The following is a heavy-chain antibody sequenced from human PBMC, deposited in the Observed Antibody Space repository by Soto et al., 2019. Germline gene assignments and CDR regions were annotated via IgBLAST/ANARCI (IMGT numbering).Heavy chain of an antibody. CDR2: INHSGST. CDR3: ARAPSPYCSGGSCYSGYYYYYMDV. CDR1: GGSFSGYY. J-gene: IGHJ6*03. V-gene: IGHV4-34*01. D-gene: IGHD2-15*01. Sequence: SETLSLTCAVYGGSFSGYYWSWIRQPPGKGLEWIGEINHSGSTNYNPSLKSRVTISVDTSKNQFSLKLSSVTAADTAVYYCARAPSPYCSGGSCYSGYYYYYMDVWGKGTTVTVSS.